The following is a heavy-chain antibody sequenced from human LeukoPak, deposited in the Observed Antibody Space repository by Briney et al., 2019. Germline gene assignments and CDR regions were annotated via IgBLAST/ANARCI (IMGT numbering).Heavy chain of an antibody. CDR1: GFTFTSHA. J-gene: IGHJ4*02. V-gene: IGHV3-23*01. D-gene: IGHD2-2*01. Sequence: QTGGSLRLSCVGPGFTFTSHAMSWVRQRPGRGLEWLSLTNGHGTDTRYGDSARGRFTTSRDSSSNTLHLHMNSVRAEDTAIYYCAKSDCSTTDCKKVDFWGQGTLVTVSS. CDR2: TNGHGTDT. CDR3: AKSDCSTTDCKKVDF.